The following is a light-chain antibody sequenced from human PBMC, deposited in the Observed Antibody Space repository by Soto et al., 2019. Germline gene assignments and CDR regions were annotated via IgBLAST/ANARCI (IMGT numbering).Light chain of an antibody. CDR1: RGDVGCYNY. CDR2: DVS. CDR3: SSYTSSSTLSTYV. J-gene: IGLJ1*01. Sequence: QSVLTQPASVSGSPGQSFTISCTGTRGDVGCYNYVSWYQHHPGKAPKLMIYDVSTRPSGVSNRFSGSKSGNTASLIISGLQAEDEADYYCSSYTSSSTLSTYVFGTGTKVTVL. V-gene: IGLV2-14*03.